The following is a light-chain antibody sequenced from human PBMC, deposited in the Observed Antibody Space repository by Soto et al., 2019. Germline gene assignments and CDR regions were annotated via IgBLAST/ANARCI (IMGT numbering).Light chain of an antibody. CDR1: QSVSSY. CDR2: DAS. CDR3: QQRSSL. J-gene: IGKJ2*01. Sequence: EIVLTQSPATLSLSPGERATLSCRASQSVSSYLAWYQQKPGQAPRLLIYDASNRATGIPARFSGSGSGTDFTRTIRSLEPEDAAVYYCQQRSSLFGQGTKLESK. V-gene: IGKV3-11*01.